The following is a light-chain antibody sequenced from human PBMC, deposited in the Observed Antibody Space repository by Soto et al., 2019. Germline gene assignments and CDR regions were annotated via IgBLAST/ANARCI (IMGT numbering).Light chain of an antibody. V-gene: IGKV3-11*01. Sequence: IVLTQSPATLSLSPGGRATLSCIPSQSVSNNLAWYQQTPGQAPSLLIYDASNRATGVPARFSGSGSGTDFTLTISGLEPEDFGVYYCQHRSNWPPAWTFGQGTKVDIK. CDR2: DAS. CDR1: QSVSNN. J-gene: IGKJ1*01. CDR3: QHRSNWPPAWT.